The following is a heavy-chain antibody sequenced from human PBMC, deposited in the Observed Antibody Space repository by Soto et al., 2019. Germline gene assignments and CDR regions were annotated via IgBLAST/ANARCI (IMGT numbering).Heavy chain of an antibody. CDR1: GYTFTRSG. CDR3: ARGRITMIVVSSAFDI. CDR2: IIPNYGTT. Sequence: ASVKVSCKASGYTFTRSGISWVRQAPGQGLEWMGGIIPNYGTTNYAQKLQGRVTITADESTSTAYMELSSLRSEDTAVYYCARGRITMIVVSSAFDIWGQGTMVTVSS. V-gene: IGHV1-69*13. J-gene: IGHJ3*02. D-gene: IGHD3-22*01.